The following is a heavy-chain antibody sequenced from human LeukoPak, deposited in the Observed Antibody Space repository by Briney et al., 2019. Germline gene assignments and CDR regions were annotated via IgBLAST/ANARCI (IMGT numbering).Heavy chain of an antibody. J-gene: IGHJ4*02. CDR2: IIPIFGTA. D-gene: IGHD3-3*01. CDR3: ARGGRISYYDFWSGYYPFDY. Sequence: GASVKVSCKASGYSFTSYYMHWVRQAPGQGLEWMGRIIPIFGTANYAQKFQGRVTITTDESTSTAYMELSSLRSEDTAAYYCARGGRISYYDFWSGYYPFDYWGQGTLVTVSS. CDR1: GYSFTSYY. V-gene: IGHV1-69*05.